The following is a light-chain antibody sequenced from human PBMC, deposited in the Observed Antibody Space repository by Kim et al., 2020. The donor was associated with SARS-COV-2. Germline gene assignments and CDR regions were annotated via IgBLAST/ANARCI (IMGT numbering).Light chain of an antibody. J-gene: IGLJ3*02. V-gene: IGLV3-9*01. CDR1: NIGSKN. CDR3: QVWDSSHWV. CDR2: RDS. Sequence: VALGQTARITCGGNNIGSKNVHWYQQKPGQAPVLVIYRDSNRPSGIPERFSGSNSGNTATLTISRAQAGDEADYYCQVWDSSHWVFGGGTQLTVL.